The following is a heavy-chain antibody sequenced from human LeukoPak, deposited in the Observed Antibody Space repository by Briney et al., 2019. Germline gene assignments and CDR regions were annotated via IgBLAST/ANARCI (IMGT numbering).Heavy chain of an antibody. CDR1: GGSISSGGYS. D-gene: IGHD1-26*01. J-gene: IGHJ4*02. Sequence: SEALSLTCAVSGGSISSGGYSWSWIRQPAGKGLEWIGRIYTSGSTNYNPSLKSRVTMSVDTSKNQFSLKLSSVTAADTAVYYCARSGWELPSPFDYWGQGTLVTVSS. V-gene: IGHV4-61*02. CDR3: ARSGWELPSPFDY. CDR2: IYTSGST.